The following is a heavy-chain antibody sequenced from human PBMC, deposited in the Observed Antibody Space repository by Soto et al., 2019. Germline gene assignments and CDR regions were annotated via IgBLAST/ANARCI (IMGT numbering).Heavy chain of an antibody. D-gene: IGHD5-12*01. J-gene: IGHJ4*02. CDR1: GGSISSGDYY. CDR2: IYFTGST. Sequence: PSETLSLTCTVSGGSISSGDYYWSWIRQPPGKGLEWIGYIYFTGSTYYHPSLKSRVTISVDTSKNQFSLKLSSVTAADTAVYYCARGGVATITHYFDYWGQGTLVTVSS. V-gene: IGHV4-30-4*01. CDR3: ARGGVATITHYFDY.